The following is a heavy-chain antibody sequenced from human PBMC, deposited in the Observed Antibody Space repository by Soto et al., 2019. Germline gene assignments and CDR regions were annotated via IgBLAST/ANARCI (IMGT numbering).Heavy chain of an antibody. Sequence: PGRSLRLSCAASAFTCSSYATHWVRQAPGKGLEWVAVISDDGSNKYYADSVKGRFTISRDNSKNTLYLQMNSLRAEDTAVYYCAREGIVATVGDGYRMDVWGQGTTVTVSS. CDR2: ISDDGSNK. CDR3: AREGIVATVGDGYRMDV. V-gene: IGHV3-30-3*01. CDR1: AFTCSSYA. J-gene: IGHJ6*02. D-gene: IGHD5-12*01.